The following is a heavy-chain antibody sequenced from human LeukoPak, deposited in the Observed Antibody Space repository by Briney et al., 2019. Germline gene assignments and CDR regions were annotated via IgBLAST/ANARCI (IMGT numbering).Heavy chain of an antibody. CDR2: IYDTGST. J-gene: IGHJ4*02. V-gene: IGHV4-59*01. Sequence: SETLSLTCTVPGGSISNYYWSWIRPTPGKGLEWIGYIYDTGSTSYNPSLKSRVIMSVETSQNQFSLKVRSVTAADTAVYYCAREDSGYDYSPFYYWGQGILVTVSS. CDR1: GGSISNYY. CDR3: AREDSGYDYSPFYY. D-gene: IGHD5-12*01.